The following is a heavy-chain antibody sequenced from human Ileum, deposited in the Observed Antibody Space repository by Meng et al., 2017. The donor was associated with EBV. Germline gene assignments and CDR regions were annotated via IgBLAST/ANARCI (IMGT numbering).Heavy chain of an antibody. Sequence: LQESRPGLGRPSETLSLTCIVSGGAINSSSYYWAWSRQPPGEGLEWIGSVVYSGTTYYTSSLKSRVSISVDTSKNQFSLKLSSVTAADTAVYYCARHHHSPTFDYWGQGTLVTVSS. CDR1: GGAINSSSYY. CDR3: ARHHHSPTFDY. CDR2: VVYSGTT. D-gene: IGHD1-14*01. J-gene: IGHJ4*02. V-gene: IGHV4-39*01.